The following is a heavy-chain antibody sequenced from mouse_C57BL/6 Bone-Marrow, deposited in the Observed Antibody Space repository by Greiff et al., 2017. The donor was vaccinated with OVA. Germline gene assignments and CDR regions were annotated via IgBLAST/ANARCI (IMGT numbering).Heavy chain of an antibody. CDR2: ISDGGSYT. CDR3: ARDRRQLRSPFAY. CDR1: GFTFSSYA. Sequence: EVKLMESGGGLVKPGGSLKLSCAASGFTFSSYAMSWVRQTPEKRLEWVATISDGGSYTYYPDNVKGRFTISRDNAKNNLNLQMSHLKSEDTAMYYCARDRRQLRSPFAYWGQGTLVTVSA. J-gene: IGHJ3*01. V-gene: IGHV5-4*01. D-gene: IGHD3-2*02.